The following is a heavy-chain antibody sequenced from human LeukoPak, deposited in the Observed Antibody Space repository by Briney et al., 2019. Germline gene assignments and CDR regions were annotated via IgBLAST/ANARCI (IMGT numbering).Heavy chain of an antibody. J-gene: IGHJ6*02. CDR3: ASRGYYDSSGYYPPEYYYYYYGMDV. V-gene: IGHV1-58*02. CDR2: IVVGSGNT. CDR1: GFTFTSSA. D-gene: IGHD3-22*01. Sequence: ASVKVSCKASGFTFTSSAMQWVRQARGQRLEWIGWIVVGSGNTNYAQKFQERATITRDMSTSTAYMELSSLRSEDTAVYYCASRGYYDSSGYYPPEYYYYYYGMDVWGQGTTVTVSS.